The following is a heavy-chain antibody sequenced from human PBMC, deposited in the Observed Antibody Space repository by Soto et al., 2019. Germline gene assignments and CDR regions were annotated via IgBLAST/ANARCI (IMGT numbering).Heavy chain of an antibody. J-gene: IGHJ6*02. D-gene: IGHD3-22*01. CDR3: ARGPGPDWCYYDSSGYCYYYYGMDV. Sequence: SVKVSCKASGGTFSSYAISWVRQAPGQGLEWMGGIIPIFGTANYAQKFQGRVTITADESTSTAYMELSSLRSEDTAVYYCARGPGPDWCYYDSSGYCYYYYGMDVWGQGTTVTVSS. V-gene: IGHV1-69*13. CDR2: IIPIFGTA. CDR1: GGTFSSYA.